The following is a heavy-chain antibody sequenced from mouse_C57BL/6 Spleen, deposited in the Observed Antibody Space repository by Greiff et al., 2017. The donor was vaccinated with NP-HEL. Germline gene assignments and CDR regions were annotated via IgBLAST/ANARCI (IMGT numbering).Heavy chain of an antibody. V-gene: IGHV3-6*01. J-gene: IGHJ2*01. CDR1: GYSITSGYY. D-gene: IGHD1-1*02. CDR2: ISYDGSN. Sequence: EVHLVESGPGLVKPSQSLSLTCSVTGYSITSGYYWNWIRQFPGNKLEWMGYISYDGSNNYNPSLKNRISITRDTSKNQFFLKLNSVTTEDTATYYCAREGGNLFDYWGQGTTLTVSS. CDR3: AREGGNLFDY.